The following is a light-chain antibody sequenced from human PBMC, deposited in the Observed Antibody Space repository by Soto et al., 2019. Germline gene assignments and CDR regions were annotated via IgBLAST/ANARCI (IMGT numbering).Light chain of an antibody. CDR1: QSVSSN. CDR3: QQYHIWPLT. CDR2: GAS. J-gene: IGKJ4*01. Sequence: EIVLTQSPATLSVSPGEGATLPCWASQSVSSNLAWYHQKPGQAPRLLIYGASGRATGIPARFRGSGSDTGFTLTITSLLPEDLGIYYCQQYHIWPLTFGGGTKVDIK. V-gene: IGKV3-15*01.